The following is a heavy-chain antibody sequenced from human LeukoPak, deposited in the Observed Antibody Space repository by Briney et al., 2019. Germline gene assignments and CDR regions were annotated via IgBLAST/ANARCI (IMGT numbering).Heavy chain of an antibody. J-gene: IGHJ4*02. Sequence: PSETLSLTCAVYGGSSSGYYWSWIRQPPGKGLEWIGEINHSGSTNYNPSLKSRVTISVDTSKNQFSLKLSSVTAADTAVYYCARGRGYSYGYSDYWGQGTLVTVSS. D-gene: IGHD5-18*01. CDR1: GGSSSGYY. CDR3: ARGRGYSYGYSDY. CDR2: INHSGST. V-gene: IGHV4-34*01.